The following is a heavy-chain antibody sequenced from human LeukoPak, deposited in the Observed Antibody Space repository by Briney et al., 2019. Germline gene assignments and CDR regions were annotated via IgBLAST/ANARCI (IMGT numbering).Heavy chain of an antibody. CDR3: ARMEVGATSLDY. CDR1: GGSISSANYY. D-gene: IGHD1-26*01. J-gene: IGHJ4*02. Sequence: SETLSLTCTVSGGSISSANYYWSWIRQPAGKGLEWIGRIYTSGSTNYNPSLKSRVTISVDTSKNQFSLRLNSVTAADTAVYYCARMEVGATSLDYWGQGTLVTVSS. CDR2: IYTSGST. V-gene: IGHV4-61*02.